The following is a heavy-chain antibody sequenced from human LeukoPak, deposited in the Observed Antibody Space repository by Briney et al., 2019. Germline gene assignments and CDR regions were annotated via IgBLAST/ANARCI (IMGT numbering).Heavy chain of an antibody. CDR2: IYISGRT. D-gene: IGHD5-18*01. Sequence: SETLSLTCTVSGGSISTYYWCWIRQPAGKGLEWIGRIYISGRTNYNPSLQSRVTMSVDTSRNQFSLKLRSVTAADTAVYYCAREASDTAMATYYFDYWGQGTLVTVSS. CDR1: GGSISTYY. CDR3: AREASDTAMATYYFDY. J-gene: IGHJ4*02. V-gene: IGHV4-4*07.